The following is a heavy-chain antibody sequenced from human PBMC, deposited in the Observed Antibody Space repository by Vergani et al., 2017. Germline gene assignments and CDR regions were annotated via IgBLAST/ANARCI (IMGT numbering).Heavy chain of an antibody. CDR1: GFTFSNAW. CDR2: IKSKTDGGTT. CDR3: AKDSTASRIPAAEGGLDY. V-gene: IGHV3-15*01. J-gene: IGHJ4*02. D-gene: IGHD2-2*01. Sequence: EVQLVESGGGLVKPGGSLRLSCAASGFTFSNAWMSWVRQAPGKGLEWVGRIKSKTDGGTTDYAAPVKGRFTISRDDSKNTLYLQMNSLRAEDTAVYYWAKDSTASRIPAAEGGLDYWGQGTLVTVSS.